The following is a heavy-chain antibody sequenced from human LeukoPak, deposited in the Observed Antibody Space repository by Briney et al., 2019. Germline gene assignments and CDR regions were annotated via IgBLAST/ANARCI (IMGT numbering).Heavy chain of an antibody. D-gene: IGHD2-21*02. CDR1: GGSISSGSYY. CDR2: IYTSGST. V-gene: IGHV4-61*02. Sequence: SETLSLTCTVSGGSISSGSYYWGWIRQPAGKGLKWIVRIYTSGSTNYNPSLKSRFTISVDTSKNQFSLKLSSVTAADTAVYYCASGVLAYCGGDCYSRRNYYDSSGYYAVDYWGQGTLVTVPS. J-gene: IGHJ4*02. CDR3: ASGVLAYCGGDCYSRRNYYDSSGYYAVDY.